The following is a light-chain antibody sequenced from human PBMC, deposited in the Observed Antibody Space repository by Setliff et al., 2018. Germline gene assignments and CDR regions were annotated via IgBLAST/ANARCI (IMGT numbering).Light chain of an antibody. CDR3: SSYGGDNNFV. V-gene: IGLV2-8*01. Sequence: QSALAQPPSASGSPGQSVTISCTGTNSDVGGYSYVSWYQQRSGKAPKLLIYEVSKRPSGIPDRFSGSKSGNTASLTVSGLQAEDEADYYCSSYGGDNNFVFGTGTKVTVL. CDR2: EVS. J-gene: IGLJ1*01. CDR1: NSDVGGYSY.